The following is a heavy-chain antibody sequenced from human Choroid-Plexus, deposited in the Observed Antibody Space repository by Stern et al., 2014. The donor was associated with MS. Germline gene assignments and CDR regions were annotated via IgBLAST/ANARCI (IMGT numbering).Heavy chain of an antibody. V-gene: IGHV3-30*18. CDR3: AKDRQYLTFFLDF. D-gene: IGHD2/OR15-2a*01. CDR2: ISYDGSK. J-gene: IGHJ4*02. CDR1: GFSVSSFG. Sequence: VQLVESGGGVVQPGRPLRLSCAASGFSVSSFGMHWVRQAPGKGLEWVALISYDGSKDYADSVKGRFAISRDNSKNTLYLQMNSLRAEDTAVYYCAKDRQYLTFFLDFWGQGSLVTVSS.